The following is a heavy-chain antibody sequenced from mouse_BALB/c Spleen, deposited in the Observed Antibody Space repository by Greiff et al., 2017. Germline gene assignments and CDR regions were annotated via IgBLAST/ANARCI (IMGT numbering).Heavy chain of an antibody. D-gene: IGHD1-1*01. Sequence: EVKLQESGPGLVKPSQSLSLTCTVTGYSITSDYAWNWIRQFPGNKLEWMGYISYSGSTSYNPSLKSRISITRDTSKNQFFLQLNSVTTEDTATYYCARRGVIYYYGSSPYYYAMDYWGQGTSVTVSS. CDR2: ISYSGST. CDR3: ARRGVIYYYGSSPYYYAMDY. J-gene: IGHJ4*01. V-gene: IGHV3-2*02. CDR1: GYSITSDYA.